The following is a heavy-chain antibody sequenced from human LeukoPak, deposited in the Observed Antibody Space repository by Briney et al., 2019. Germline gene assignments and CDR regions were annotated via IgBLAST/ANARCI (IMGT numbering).Heavy chain of an antibody. CDR1: GFTFSSYW. CDR3: APYPGGATRGYYYYMDV. J-gene: IGHJ6*03. CDR2: INTDGSST. Sequence: GGSLRLSCAASGFTFSSYWMHWVRQAPGKGLVWVSRINTDGSSTSYADSVKGRFTISRDNAENTLYLQMNSLRAEDTAVYYCAPYPGGATRGYYYYMDVWGKGTTVTVSS. D-gene: IGHD1-26*01. V-gene: IGHV3-74*01.